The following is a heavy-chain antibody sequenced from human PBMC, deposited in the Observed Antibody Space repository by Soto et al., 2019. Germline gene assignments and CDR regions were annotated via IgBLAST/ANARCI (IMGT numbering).Heavy chain of an antibody. V-gene: IGHV3-21*01. CDR1: GFTLSSFS. D-gene: IGHD3-10*01. CDR3: ARDRDWYFDL. CDR2: ISSSSSFI. Sequence: EVQLVESGGGLVKPGGFLRLSCAASGFTLSSFSMNWVRQAPGKGLEWVSSISSSSSFIYQADSVKGRFTISRDNAKDSLYLQMNSLRAEDTAVYYCARDRDWYFDLWGRGSLVTVSS. J-gene: IGHJ2*01.